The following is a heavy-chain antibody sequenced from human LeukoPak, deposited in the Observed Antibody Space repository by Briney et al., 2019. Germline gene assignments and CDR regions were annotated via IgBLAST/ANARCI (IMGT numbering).Heavy chain of an antibody. CDR1: GFTVSSNY. J-gene: IGHJ3*02. CDR2: IYSGGST. CDR3: ARDGGGYYDRSAGAFDI. D-gene: IGHD3-22*01. V-gene: IGHV3-53*01. Sequence: GGSLRLSCAASGFTVSSNYMSWVRQAPGKGLEWVSVIYSGGSTYYADSVKGRFSISRDNSKKTLYLQMNSLRVEDTAAYYCARDGGGYYDRSAGAFDIWGQGTMVTVSS.